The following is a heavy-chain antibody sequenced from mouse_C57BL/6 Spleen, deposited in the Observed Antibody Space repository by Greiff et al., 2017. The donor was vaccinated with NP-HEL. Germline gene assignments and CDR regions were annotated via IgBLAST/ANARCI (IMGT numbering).Heavy chain of an antibody. V-gene: IGHV5-16*01. CDR3: ARYDYDRMDY. Sequence: EVKLVESEGGLVQPGSSMKLSCTASGFTFSDYYMAWVRQVPEKGLEWVANINYDGSSTYYLDSLKSRFIISRDNAKNILYLQMSSLKSEDTATYYCARYDYDRMDYWGQGTSVTVSS. CDR2: INYDGSST. J-gene: IGHJ4*01. D-gene: IGHD2-4*01. CDR1: GFTFSDYY.